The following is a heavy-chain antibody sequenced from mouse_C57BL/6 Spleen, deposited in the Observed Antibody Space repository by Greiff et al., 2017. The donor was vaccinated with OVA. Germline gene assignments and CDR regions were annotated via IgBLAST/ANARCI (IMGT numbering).Heavy chain of an antibody. CDR3: ARSRTAQAPWFAY. Sequence: QVHVKQSGPELVKPGASVKISCKASGYAFSSSWMNWVKQRPGKGLEWIGRIYPGDGDTNYNGKFKGKATLTADKSSSTAYMQLSSLTSEDSAVYFCARSRTAQAPWFAYWGQGTLVTVSA. D-gene: IGHD3-2*02. V-gene: IGHV1-82*01. CDR1: GYAFSSSW. CDR2: IYPGDGDT. J-gene: IGHJ3*01.